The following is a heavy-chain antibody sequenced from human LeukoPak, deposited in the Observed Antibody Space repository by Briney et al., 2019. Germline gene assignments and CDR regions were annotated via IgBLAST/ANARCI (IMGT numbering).Heavy chain of an antibody. CDR2: ISSSGTII. CDR3: ARDWTVDTAMVTSGYFDY. V-gene: IGHV3-48*03. D-gene: IGHD5-18*01. CDR1: GFTFSSYE. Sequence: GGSLRLSCAASGFTFSSYEMNWVRQAPGKGLEWVSYISSSGTIIYYADSVKGRFTISRDNSKNTLYLQMNSLRAEDTAVYYCARDWTVDTAMVTSGYFDYWGQGTLVTVSP. J-gene: IGHJ4*02.